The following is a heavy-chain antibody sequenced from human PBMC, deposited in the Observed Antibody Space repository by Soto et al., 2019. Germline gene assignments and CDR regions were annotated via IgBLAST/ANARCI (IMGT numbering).Heavy chain of an antibody. Sequence: QVQLQESGPGLVKPSETLSLTCTVSGDSMTKYYWSWIRQPAGKGLEWIGRIYTSGSTNYNPSLKSGVSMSIDTSNNHFSLNLKSVTAADTAVYYCARTVGAAYYFDFWGQGALVTVSS. CDR2: IYTSGST. CDR3: ARTVGAAYYFDF. V-gene: IGHV4-4*07. J-gene: IGHJ4*02. CDR1: GDSMTKYY. D-gene: IGHD1-26*01.